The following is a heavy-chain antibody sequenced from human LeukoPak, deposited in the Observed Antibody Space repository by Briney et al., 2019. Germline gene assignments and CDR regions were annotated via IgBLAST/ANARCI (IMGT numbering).Heavy chain of an antibody. Sequence: SETLSLTCAVYGGSFSGYYWSWIRQPPGKGLEWIGEINHSGGTNYNPSLKSRVTISVDTSKNQFSLKLSSVTAADTAVYYCARLRRYSSSWYQRYNWFDPWGQGTLVTVSS. CDR3: ARLRRYSSSWYQRYNWFDP. V-gene: IGHV4-34*01. J-gene: IGHJ5*02. CDR2: INHSGGT. CDR1: GGSFSGYY. D-gene: IGHD6-13*01.